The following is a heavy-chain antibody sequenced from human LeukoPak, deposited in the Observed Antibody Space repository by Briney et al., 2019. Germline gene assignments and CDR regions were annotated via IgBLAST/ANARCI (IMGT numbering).Heavy chain of an antibody. V-gene: IGHV4-61*01. CDR3: AREWLQPKENYYYYYGMDV. Sequence: PSETLSLTCTVSGGSVSSGSYYWSWIRQPPGKGLEWIGYIYYSGSTNYNPSLKSRVTISVDTSKNQFSLKLSSVTAADTAVYYCAREWLQPKENYYYYYGMDVWGQGTTVTVSS. J-gene: IGHJ6*02. CDR2: IYYSGST. D-gene: IGHD5-24*01. CDR1: GGSVSSGSYY.